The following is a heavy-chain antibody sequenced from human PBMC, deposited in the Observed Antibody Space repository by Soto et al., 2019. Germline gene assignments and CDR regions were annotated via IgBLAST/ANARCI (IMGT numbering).Heavy chain of an antibody. J-gene: IGHJ4*02. CDR3: AKDGSGYSYGYDDY. V-gene: IGHV3-23*01. CDR1: GYTFTSYY. D-gene: IGHD5-18*01. Sequence: ASVKVSCKASGYTFTSYYMHWVRQAPGKGLEWVSAISGSGGSTYYADSVKGRFTISRDNSKNTLYLQMNSLRAEDTAVYYCAKDGSGYSYGYDDYWGQGTLVTVSS. CDR2: ISGSGGST.